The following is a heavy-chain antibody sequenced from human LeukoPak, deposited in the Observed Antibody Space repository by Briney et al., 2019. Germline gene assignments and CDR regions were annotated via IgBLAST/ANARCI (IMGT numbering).Heavy chain of an antibody. D-gene: IGHD3-9*01. CDR1: GGSFSGYY. J-gene: IGHJ4*02. Sequence: PSETLSLTCAVYGGSFSGYYWSWMRQPPGKGLEWIGEINHSGSTNYNPSLKSRVTISVDTSKNQFSLKLSSVTAADTAVYYCARGSVLLRYFDWLLSGEYYFDYSGQGTLVPVSS. V-gene: IGHV4-34*01. CDR3: ARGSVLLRYFDWLLSGEYYFDY. CDR2: INHSGST.